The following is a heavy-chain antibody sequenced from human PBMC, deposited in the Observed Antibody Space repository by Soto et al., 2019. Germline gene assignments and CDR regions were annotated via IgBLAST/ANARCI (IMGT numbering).Heavy chain of an antibody. V-gene: IGHV3-9*01. Sequence: EVQLVESGGGLVQPGRSLRLACAASGFTFDDYAMLWVRQGPGKGLEWVSGISWNSGRIDYADSVKGRFTISRDNAKKSLYLQMNSLTGEDTALYYCAKDIREYGSGSTYFDNWGQGTLVTFS. CDR1: GFTFDDYA. CDR3: AKDIREYGSGSTYFDN. J-gene: IGHJ4*02. D-gene: IGHD6-19*01. CDR2: ISWNSGRI.